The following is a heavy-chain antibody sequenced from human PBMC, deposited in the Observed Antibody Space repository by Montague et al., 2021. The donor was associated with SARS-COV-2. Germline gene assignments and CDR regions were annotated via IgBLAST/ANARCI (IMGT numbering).Heavy chain of an antibody. CDR3: ARAIWHLDV. CDR2: IYTGGYV. J-gene: IGHJ2*01. V-gene: IGHV4-4*07. Sequence: SETLSLTCSVSGDFISRYYWSWIRQSDGKGLEWIGRIYTGGYVNYNPALQSRVSMSVDTSKSQVSLNVTSVTAADTAVYYCARAIWHLDVWGRGILVTVSS. CDR1: GDFISRYY.